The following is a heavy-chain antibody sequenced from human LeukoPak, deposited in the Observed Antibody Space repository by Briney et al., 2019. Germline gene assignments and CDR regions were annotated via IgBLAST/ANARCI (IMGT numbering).Heavy chain of an antibody. CDR3: ARVLRYCSGGNCYSGGLGYMDV. CDR1: GFTFGDYA. CDR2: IRSKAYGGTT. Sequence: GGSLRLSCTASGFTFGDYAMSWVRQAPGKGLEWVGFIRSKAYGGTTEYAASVKGRFTIPRDDSKSIAYLQMNSLRAEDTAVYYCARVLRYCSGGNCYSGGLGYMDVWGKGTTVTISS. V-gene: IGHV3-49*04. D-gene: IGHD2-15*01. J-gene: IGHJ6*03.